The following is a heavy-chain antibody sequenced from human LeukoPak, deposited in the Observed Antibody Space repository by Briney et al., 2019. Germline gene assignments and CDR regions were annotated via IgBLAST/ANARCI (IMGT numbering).Heavy chain of an antibody. CDR3: ARGPSYYDFWSGYSLDY. Sequence: PGGSLRLSCAASGFTFSSYWMSWVRQAPGKGLEWVANIKQDGSGKYYVDSVKGRFTISRDNAKNSLYLQMNSLRAEDTAVYYCARGPSYYDFWSGYSLDYWGQGTLVTVSS. J-gene: IGHJ4*02. CDR2: IKQDGSGK. CDR1: GFTFSSYW. V-gene: IGHV3-7*01. D-gene: IGHD3-3*01.